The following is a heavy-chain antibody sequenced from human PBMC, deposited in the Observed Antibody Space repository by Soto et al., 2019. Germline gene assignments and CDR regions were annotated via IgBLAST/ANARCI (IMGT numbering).Heavy chain of an antibody. D-gene: IGHD3-22*01. V-gene: IGHV3-9*01. CDR1: GFTFEDYA. J-gene: IGHJ4*02. CDR3: ANDDSGYYSTIDY. Sequence: EVQLVESGGGLVQPGRSLRLSCAASGFTFEDYAMHWVRQAPGKGLEWVSGISWNSGSIGYADSVKGRFTISRDNAKNSLYLQMNSLSAEDTALYYCANDDSGYYSTIDYRGQGTLVPVSS. CDR2: ISWNSGSI.